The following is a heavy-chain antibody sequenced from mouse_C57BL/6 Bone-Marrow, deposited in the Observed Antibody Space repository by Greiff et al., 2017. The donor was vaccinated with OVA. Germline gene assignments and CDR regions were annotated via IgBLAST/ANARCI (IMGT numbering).Heavy chain of an antibody. CDR1: GYTFTSYG. J-gene: IGHJ4*01. V-gene: IGHV1-81*01. CDR3: ARDGYYSGYAMDY. D-gene: IGHD2-3*01. CDR2: IYPRSGNT. Sequence: VQLQQSGAELARPGASVKLSCKASGYTFTSYGISWVKQRTGQGLEWIGEIYPRSGNTYYNEKFKGKATLTADKSSSTAYTELRSLTSEDSAVYFCARDGYYSGYAMDYWGQGTSVTVSS.